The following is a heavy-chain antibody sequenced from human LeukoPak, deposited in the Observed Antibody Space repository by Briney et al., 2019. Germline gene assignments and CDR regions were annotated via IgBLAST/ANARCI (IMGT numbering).Heavy chain of an antibody. CDR2: IIPIFGTA. CDR3: ASGPDYDILTGYSH. D-gene: IGHD3-9*01. V-gene: IGHV1-69*13. Sequence: SVKVSCKASGGTFSSYAISWVRQAPGQGLEWMGGIIPIFGTANYAQKFQGRVTITADESTSTAYMELSSLRSEDTAVYYCASGPDYDILTGYSHWGQGTLVIVSS. J-gene: IGHJ4*02. CDR1: GGTFSSYA.